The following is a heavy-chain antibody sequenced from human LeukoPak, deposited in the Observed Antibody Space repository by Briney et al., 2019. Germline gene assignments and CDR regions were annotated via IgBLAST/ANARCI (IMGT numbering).Heavy chain of an antibody. CDR3: TKAVLGDDAIDI. J-gene: IGHJ3*02. Sequence: GGSLRLSCAASGITFDDYAMHWVRQAPGKGLEWVSLIGGDGGNTHYADSVKGRVTISRDNRKNSLYLQMNSLRTEDTALYYCTKAVLGDDAIDIWGRGTMVTVSS. V-gene: IGHV3-43*02. CDR1: GITFDDYA. CDR2: IGGDGGNT. D-gene: IGHD3-16*01.